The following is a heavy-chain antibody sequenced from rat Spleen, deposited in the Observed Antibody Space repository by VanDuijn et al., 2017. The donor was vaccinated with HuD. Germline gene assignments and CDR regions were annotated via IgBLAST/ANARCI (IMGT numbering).Heavy chain of an antibody. V-gene: IGHV4-2*01. CDR2: INKDSSIM. CDR3: VREAAGINY. D-gene: IGHD1-4*01. J-gene: IGHJ2*01. CDR1: GFNFNDYW. Sequence: EVQLVESGGGLVQPGRSLKLSCAASGFNFNDYWMGWVRQAPGKGLEWIGEINKDSSIMKYTPYLKDKFTISRDNAQNTLYLQMSRLGSEDTAIYYCVREAAGINYWGQGVMVTVSS.